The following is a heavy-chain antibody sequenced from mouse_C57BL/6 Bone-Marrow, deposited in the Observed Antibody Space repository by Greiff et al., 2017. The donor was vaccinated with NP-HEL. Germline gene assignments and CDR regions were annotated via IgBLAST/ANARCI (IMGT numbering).Heavy chain of an antibody. CDR3: ARQDSSGHYFDY. D-gene: IGHD3-2*02. Sequence: QVQLQQSGPELVKPGASVKISCKASGYAFSSSWMNWVKQRPGKGLEWIGRIYPGDGDTNYNGKFKGKATLTADKSSSTAYMQLSSLTSEDSAVYFCARQDSSGHYFDYWGKGTTLTVSS. CDR2: IYPGDGDT. J-gene: IGHJ2*01. CDR1: GYAFSSSW. V-gene: IGHV1-82*01.